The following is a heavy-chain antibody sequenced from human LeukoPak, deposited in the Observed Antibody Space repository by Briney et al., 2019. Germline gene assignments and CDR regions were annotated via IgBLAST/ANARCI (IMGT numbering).Heavy chain of an antibody. J-gene: IGHJ4*02. D-gene: IGHD3-9*01. CDR3: AKPGFDWLSNYFDY. Sequence: PGGSLRLSCAASGFTFSSYGMHWVRQAPGKGLEWVAFIRYDGSNKYYADSVKGRFTISRDNSKNTLYLQMNSLRAEDTAVYYCAKPGFDWLSNYFDYWGQGTLVTVSS. CDR2: IRYDGSNK. V-gene: IGHV3-30*02. CDR1: GFTFSSYG.